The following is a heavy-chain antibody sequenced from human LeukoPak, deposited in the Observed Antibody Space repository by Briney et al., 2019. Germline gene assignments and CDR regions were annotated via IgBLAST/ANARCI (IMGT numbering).Heavy chain of an antibody. D-gene: IGHD6-13*01. CDR1: GGSFSGYY. CDR3: ATRGWLNSSRGRFDY. V-gene: IGHV4-34*01. J-gene: IGHJ4*02. CDR2: INHSGST. Sequence: SETLSLTCAVYGGSFSGYYWSWIRQPPGKGLEWIGEINHSGSTNYNPSLKSRVTISVDTSKNQFSLKLSSVTAADTAVYYCATRGWLNSSRGRFDYWGQGTLVTVSS.